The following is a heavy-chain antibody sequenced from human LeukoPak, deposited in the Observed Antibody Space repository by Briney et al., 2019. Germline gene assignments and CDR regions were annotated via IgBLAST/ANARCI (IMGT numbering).Heavy chain of an antibody. CDR2: INHSGST. D-gene: IGHD6-6*01. V-gene: IGHV4-34*01. Sequence: PSETLSLTCAVYGGSFSGYYWSWIRQPPGKGLEWIGEINHSGSTNYNPSLKSRVTISVDTSKNQFSLKLSSVTAADTAVYYCAIGDSSSPKGRWFDPWGQGTLVAVSS. J-gene: IGHJ5*02. CDR1: GGSFSGYY. CDR3: AIGDSSSPKGRWFDP.